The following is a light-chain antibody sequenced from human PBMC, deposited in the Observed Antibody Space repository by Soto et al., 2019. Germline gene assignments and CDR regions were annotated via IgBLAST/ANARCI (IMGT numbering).Light chain of an antibody. CDR1: QSVLYSSNNKNY. Sequence: DIVMTQSPDSLAVSLGERATINCKSSQSVLYSSNNKNYLAWYQQKPGQTPKLLIYWASTRESGVPDRFSGSGSGTDFTLTISSLQAEDVAVYYCHQYYSNAQTFGQGTKLEIK. CDR3: HQYYSNAQT. V-gene: IGKV4-1*01. CDR2: WAS. J-gene: IGKJ2*01.